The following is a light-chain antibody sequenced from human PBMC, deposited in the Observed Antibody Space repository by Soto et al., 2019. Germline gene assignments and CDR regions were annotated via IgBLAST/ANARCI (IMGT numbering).Light chain of an antibody. CDR3: QQYGSYSRT. V-gene: IGKV3-11*01. CDR1: QSVSSY. Sequence: EVGLTQSPATVSLSPGERATLSCRASQSVSSYLAWCQQKPGQAPRLLIYDASSRATGIPARFSGSGSGTDFTLSISSLQPDDFATYYCQQYGSYSRTFGQGTKVDIK. CDR2: DAS. J-gene: IGKJ1*01.